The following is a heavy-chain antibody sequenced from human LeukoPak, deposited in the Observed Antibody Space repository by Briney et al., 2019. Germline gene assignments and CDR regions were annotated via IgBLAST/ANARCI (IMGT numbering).Heavy chain of an antibody. J-gene: IGHJ5*02. D-gene: IGHD3-10*01. Sequence: GGSLRLSCAASGFTFSSYWMHWVRQAPRKGLVWVSRINSDGSSTSYADSVKGRFTISRDNAKNTLYLQMNSLRAEDTAVYYCASFGRYNWFDPWGQGTLVTVSS. CDR1: GFTFSSYW. CDR2: INSDGSST. CDR3: ASFGRYNWFDP. V-gene: IGHV3-74*01.